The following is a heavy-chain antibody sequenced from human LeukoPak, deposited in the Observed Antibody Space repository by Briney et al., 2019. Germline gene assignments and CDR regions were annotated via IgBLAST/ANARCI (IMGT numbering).Heavy chain of an antibody. J-gene: IGHJ5*01. D-gene: IGHD1-1*01. V-gene: IGHV3-7*05. CDR2: IKQDGSEK. CDR1: GFTFSSNW. Sequence: SGGSLRLSCGASGFTFSSNWMARVRQAPGKGLEWVANIKQDGSEKNYVDSVKGRFTISRDNAKNSLYLQMNSLRAEDTAVYYCVRDGRAGVAGALRLFDFWGQGTLVTVSS. CDR3: VRDGRAGVAGALRLFDF.